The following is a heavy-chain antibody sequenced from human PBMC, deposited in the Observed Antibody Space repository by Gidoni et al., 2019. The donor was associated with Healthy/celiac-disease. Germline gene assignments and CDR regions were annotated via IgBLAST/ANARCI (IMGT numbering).Heavy chain of an antibody. CDR2: ISYDGSNK. V-gene: IGHV3-30-3*01. D-gene: IGHD5-18*01. CDR1: GFTFRSYA. J-gene: IGHJ4*02. CDR3: ARDPPPDGYSYGFDY. Sequence: QVQLVESGGGVVQPGRSLRLSCAASGFTFRSYALHWVRQAPGKGLGWVGVISYDGSNKYYADSVKGRFTISRDNSKNTLYLQMNSLRAEDTAVYYCARDPPPDGYSYGFDYWGQGTLVTVSS.